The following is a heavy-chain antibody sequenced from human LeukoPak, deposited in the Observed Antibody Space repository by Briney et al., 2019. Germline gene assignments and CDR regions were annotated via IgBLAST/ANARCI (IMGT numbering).Heavy chain of an antibody. Sequence: ETLSLTCTVSGGSIRGYYWSWIRQPPGKGLEWIGYIYYSGSTNYNPSLKSRVTISVDMSKNQFSLKLSSVTAADTAVYYCARAWGDSSSWYAEPNAFDIWGQGTMVTVSS. J-gene: IGHJ3*02. CDR1: GGSIRGYY. CDR3: ARAWGDSSSWYAEPNAFDI. CDR2: IYYSGST. D-gene: IGHD6-13*01. V-gene: IGHV4-59*01.